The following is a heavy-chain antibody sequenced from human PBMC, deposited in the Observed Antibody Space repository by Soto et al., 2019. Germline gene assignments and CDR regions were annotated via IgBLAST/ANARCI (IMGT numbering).Heavy chain of an antibody. V-gene: IGHV3-13*01. CDR3: ARDNVNHGIFSF. Sequence: GGSLRLSCAASGFTFSSYSMHWVRQATGKGLEWVSAIGTAGDTYYPGSVKGRFTISRENAKNSLYLQMNSLRAEDTAVYYCARDNVNHGIFSFRAQGTLVPVSS. CDR2: IGTAGDT. D-gene: IGHD3-9*01. J-gene: IGHJ1*01. CDR1: GFTFSSYS.